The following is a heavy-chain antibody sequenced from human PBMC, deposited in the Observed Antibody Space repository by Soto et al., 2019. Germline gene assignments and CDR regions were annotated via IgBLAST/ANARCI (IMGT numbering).Heavy chain of an antibody. CDR3: ATDGTRYYYDTGPREDAFDI. Sequence: ASVKVSCKVSGYTLTELSMHWVRQAPGKGLEWMGGFDPEDGETIYAQKFQGRVTMTEDTSTDTAYMELSSLRSEDTAVYYCATDGTRYYYDTGPREDAFDIWGQGTMVTVSS. CDR2: FDPEDGET. D-gene: IGHD3-22*01. V-gene: IGHV1-24*01. J-gene: IGHJ3*02. CDR1: GYTLTELS.